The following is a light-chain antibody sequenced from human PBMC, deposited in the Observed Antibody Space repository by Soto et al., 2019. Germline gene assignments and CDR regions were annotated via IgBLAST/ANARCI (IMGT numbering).Light chain of an antibody. J-gene: IGKJ5*01. Sequence: EVVLTQSPATLSLSPGERATLSCRASQSVRRDLAWYQQKPGQAPRLLIYDASNRATGIPVRFSGSGSGTDLTLTISSLEPEDFAVYFCQQRSDWPRITFGQGTRLEIK. CDR3: QQRSDWPRIT. CDR1: QSVRRD. CDR2: DAS. V-gene: IGKV3-11*01.